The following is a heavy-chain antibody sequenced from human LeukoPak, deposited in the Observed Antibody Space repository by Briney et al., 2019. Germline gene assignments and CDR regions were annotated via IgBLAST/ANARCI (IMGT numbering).Heavy chain of an antibody. V-gene: IGHV4-31*03. D-gene: IGHD4-23*01. CDR2: IYYSGST. CDR3: ARGYGGNSAGFRLYNWFDP. J-gene: IGHJ5*02. CDR1: GGSISSGGYY. Sequence: SQTLSLTCTVSGGSISSGGYYWSWIRQHPGKRLEWIGYIYYSGSTYYNPSLKSRVTISVDTSKNQFSLKLSSVTAADTAVYYCARGYGGNSAGFRLYNWFDPWGQGTLVTVSS.